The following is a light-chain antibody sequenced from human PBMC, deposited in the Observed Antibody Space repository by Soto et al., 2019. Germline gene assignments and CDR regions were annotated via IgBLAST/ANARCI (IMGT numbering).Light chain of an antibody. CDR2: DIN. CDR3: VSATTSASYV. CDR1: SSDVGNYIF. V-gene: IGLV2-14*01. J-gene: IGLJ1*01. Sequence: QSVLTQPASVSGSPGQSITISCTGTSSDVGNYIFVSWYRQHPGKAPKLMIYDINNRPSGVSNRFSGSKSGNTASLPISGLHAEEESDYYCVSATTSASYVVRSGTK.